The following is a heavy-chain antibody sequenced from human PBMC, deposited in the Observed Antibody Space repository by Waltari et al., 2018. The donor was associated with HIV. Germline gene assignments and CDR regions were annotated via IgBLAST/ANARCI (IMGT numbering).Heavy chain of an antibody. CDR1: GTPFSGYY. V-gene: IGHV4-34*01. CDR3: ARGSQHHDH. Sequence: QVQLQQWGTGLLKPSGTLSLRCAIYGTPFSGYYWSWIRQTPALGLEWIGEVSHSADTNYNPSFAGRVSISADVSKNQLSLNLTSLTAADTGVYFCARGSQHHDHWGQGTPVTVSS. CDR2: VSHSADT. J-gene: IGHJ5*02.